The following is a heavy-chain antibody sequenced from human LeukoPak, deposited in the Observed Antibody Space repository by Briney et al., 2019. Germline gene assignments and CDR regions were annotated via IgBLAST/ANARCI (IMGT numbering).Heavy chain of an antibody. J-gene: IGHJ3*02. CDR3: ARDLDGNRAFDI. CDR2: IYYSGST. Sequence: SETLSLTCTVSGGSISSGGYYWSWIRQHPGTGLEWIGYIYYSGSTYYNPSLKSRVTISVDTSKNQFSLKLSSVTAADTAVYYCARDLDGNRAFDIWGQGTMVTVSS. D-gene: IGHD4-23*01. CDR1: GGSISSGGYY. V-gene: IGHV4-31*03.